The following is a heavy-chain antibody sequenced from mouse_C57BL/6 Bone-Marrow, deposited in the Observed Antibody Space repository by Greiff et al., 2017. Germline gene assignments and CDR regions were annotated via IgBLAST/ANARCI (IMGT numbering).Heavy chain of an antibody. CDR3: ARSGPLGRSFDY. CDR2: IYPTSGRT. Sequence: VQLQQPGAELVKPGASVKMSCKASGYTFTSYWITWVKQRPGQGLEWIGDIYPTSGRTNYNEKVKSQAILTVDTSSNTAYMQLSSLTSEDSAVFYCARSGPLGRSFDYWGQGTTLTVSS. V-gene: IGHV1-55*01. D-gene: IGHD4-1*01. CDR1: GYTFTSYW. J-gene: IGHJ2*01.